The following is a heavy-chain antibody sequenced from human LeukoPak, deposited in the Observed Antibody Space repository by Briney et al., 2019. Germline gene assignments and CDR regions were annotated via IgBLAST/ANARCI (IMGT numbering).Heavy chain of an antibody. D-gene: IGHD2-15*01. J-gene: IGHJ3*02. V-gene: IGHV3-66*01. CDR3: ARGGVVVAAIDAFDI. CDR2: IYSGGST. Sequence: GGSLRLSCAASGFTVSSNFMSWVRQAPGKGLEGVSLIYSGGSTYYADSVKGRFTISRDISKHTLFLQLNSLRAEDTAVYYCARGGVVVAAIDAFDIWGQGTLVTVSS. CDR1: GFTVSSNF.